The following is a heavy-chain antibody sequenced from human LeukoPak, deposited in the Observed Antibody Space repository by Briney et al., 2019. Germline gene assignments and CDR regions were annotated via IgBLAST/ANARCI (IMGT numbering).Heavy chain of an antibody. J-gene: IGHJ6*02. Sequence: PGGSLRLSCAASLFTLSNYSMNWVRQAPGREVAWVSSISSSGSYIYYADSVKGRFTISRDNAKNSLYLQMNSRRAEDTAVYYWARDTEYSMDVWGQGTTVTVSS. CDR2: ISSSGSYI. D-gene: IGHD2/OR15-2a*01. CDR3: ARDTEYSMDV. CDR1: LFTLSNYS. V-gene: IGHV3-21*01.